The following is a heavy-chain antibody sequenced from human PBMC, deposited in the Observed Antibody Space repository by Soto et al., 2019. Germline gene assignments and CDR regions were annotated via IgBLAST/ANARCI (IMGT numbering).Heavy chain of an antibody. D-gene: IGHD1-26*01. Sequence: QVHLVQSGAEVKKPGASVKVSCTASGDTFTDYAIHWVRQAPRQRLEWLAWINPGNGDTQYSQKFQGRVTLTRDTSATTAYMELRSLRSEDTSVYFCAGGVGATAATFDYWGQGTLVSVSS. CDR2: INPGNGDT. J-gene: IGHJ4*02. CDR3: AGGVGATAATFDY. V-gene: IGHV1-3*01. CDR1: GDTFTDYA.